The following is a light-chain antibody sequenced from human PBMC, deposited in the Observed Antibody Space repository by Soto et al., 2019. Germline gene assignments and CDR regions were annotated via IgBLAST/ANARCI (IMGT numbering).Light chain of an antibody. Sequence: DIQMTQSPSSLSASVGDRVTITCRASQGISHYLAWYQQKPGKVPKLLIYAAYTLQSGVPSRFSGSGSGTDFTLTVSSLQPEDVATYSCQNSKSAPFPFGGGTKVEI. CDR2: AAY. CDR1: QGISHY. J-gene: IGKJ4*01. CDR3: QNSKSAPFP. V-gene: IGKV1-27*01.